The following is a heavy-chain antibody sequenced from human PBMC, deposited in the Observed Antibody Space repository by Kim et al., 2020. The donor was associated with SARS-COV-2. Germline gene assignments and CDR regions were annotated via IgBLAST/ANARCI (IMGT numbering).Heavy chain of an antibody. CDR3: ARRDGLPTVFDYYGSGSYYMGWFDP. D-gene: IGHD3-10*01. CDR2: IYPGDSDT. CDR1: GYSFTSYW. J-gene: IGHJ5*02. Sequence: GESLKISCKGSGYSFTSYWIGWVRQMPGKGLEWMGIIYPGDSDTRYSPSFQGQVTISADKSISTAYLQWSSLKASDTAMYYCARRDGLPTVFDYYGSGSYYMGWFDPWGQGTLVTVSS. V-gene: IGHV5-51*01.